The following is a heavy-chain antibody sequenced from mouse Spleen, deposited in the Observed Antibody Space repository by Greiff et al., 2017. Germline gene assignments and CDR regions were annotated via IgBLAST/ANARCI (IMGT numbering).Heavy chain of an antibody. J-gene: IGHJ3*01. CDR2: IYPGDGDT. CDR3: ARAEETGTSYAY. D-gene: IGHD4-1*01. V-gene: IGHV1-82*01. CDR1: GYAFSSSR. Sequence: VQVVESGPELVKPGASVKISCKASGYAFSSSRMNWVKQRPGKGLEWIGRIYPGDGDTNYNGKFKGKATLTADKSSSTAYMQLSSLTSEDSAVYYCARAEETGTSYAYWGQGTLVTVSA.